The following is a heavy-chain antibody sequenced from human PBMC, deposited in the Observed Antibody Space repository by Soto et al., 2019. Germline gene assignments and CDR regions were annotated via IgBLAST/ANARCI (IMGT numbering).Heavy chain of an antibody. Sequence: SETLSLTCTVSGGSISDYYWSWIRQPPGKGLEWVGYIYYTGTTTYNPSLKSRLTLSVDTSKNQFSLKLRSVSAADTAVYYCARLGRWLQDLDSWGQGTLVTVSS. D-gene: IGHD5-12*01. CDR1: GGSISDYY. CDR2: IYYTGTT. V-gene: IGHV4-59*08. J-gene: IGHJ4*02. CDR3: ARLGRWLQDLDS.